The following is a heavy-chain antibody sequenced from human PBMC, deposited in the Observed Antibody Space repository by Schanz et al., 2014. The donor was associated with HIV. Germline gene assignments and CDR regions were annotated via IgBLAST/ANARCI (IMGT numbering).Heavy chain of an antibody. CDR1: GFTFNSYG. Sequence: QVQLVESGGGVVQPGRSLRVSCAASGFTFNSYGMHWVRQAPGKGLEWEAVISYDGSRKHFADSVKGRFTISRDNSKNTLYLQMNNLRAEDTAVYGCARTRLRFSCWLDYWGHRPPVTVS. V-gene: IGHV3-30*03. D-gene: IGHD4-17*01. CDR3: ARTRLRFSCWLDY. J-gene: IGHJ5*01. CDR2: ISYDGSRK.